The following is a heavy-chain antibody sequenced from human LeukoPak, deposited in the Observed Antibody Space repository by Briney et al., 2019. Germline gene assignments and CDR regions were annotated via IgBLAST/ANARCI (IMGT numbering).Heavy chain of an antibody. J-gene: IGHJ5*02. D-gene: IGHD3-22*01. CDR2: IYYSGST. V-gene: IGHV4-61*01. CDR1: GGSVSSGSYY. Sequence: SETLSLTCTVSGGSVSSGSYYWSWIRQPPGKGLEWIGYIYYSGSTNYNPSLKSRVTISVDTSKNQFPLKLSSVTAADTAVYYCARSTYYYDSSGYSWGQGTLVTVSS. CDR3: ARSTYYYDSSGYS.